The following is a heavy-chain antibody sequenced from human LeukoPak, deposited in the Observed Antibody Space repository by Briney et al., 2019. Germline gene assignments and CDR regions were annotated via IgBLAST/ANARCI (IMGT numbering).Heavy chain of an antibody. CDR2: ISSSSSYI. J-gene: IGHJ4*02. D-gene: IGHD5-18*01. CDR3: AMLYSYGFGGVDY. V-gene: IGHV3-21*04. Sequence: GGSLRLSCAASGVTFSSYSMNWVRQAPGKGLEWVSAISSSSSYIYYADSVKGRFTISRDNAKNSLYLQMNSLRAEDTAVYYCAMLYSYGFGGVDYWGQGTLATVSS. CDR1: GVTFSSYS.